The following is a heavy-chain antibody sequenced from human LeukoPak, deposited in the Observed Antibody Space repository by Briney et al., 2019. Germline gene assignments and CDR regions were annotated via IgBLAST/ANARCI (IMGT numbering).Heavy chain of an antibody. CDR2: VSDSGRT. D-gene: IGHD1-1*01. V-gene: IGHV4-59*08. CDR3: ARHERGAENLDY. J-gene: IGHJ4*02. CDR1: GASFSNYY. Sequence: SETLCLSCTVSGASFSNYYWSWIRQPPGKGLECIGYVSDSGRTKHNPSLKSRVTISADTSKNQFSLKLTSVTAADTDVYYCARHERGAENLDYWGQGTLVTVSS.